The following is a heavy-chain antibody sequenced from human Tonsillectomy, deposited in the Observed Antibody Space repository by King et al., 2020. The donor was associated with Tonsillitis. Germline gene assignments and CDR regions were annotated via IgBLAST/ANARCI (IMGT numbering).Heavy chain of an antibody. D-gene: IGHD4-11*01. CDR2: INHYGSA. Sequence: VQLQQWGAGLLKPSETLSLTCAVYGGSFSVYYWSWIRQPPGKGLEWIGEINHYGSANYNPSLRSRVTISVDTSKNQISLKLTSVTAADTAVYYCAGTPGNYFDPWGQGTLVTVSS. J-gene: IGHJ5*02. V-gene: IGHV4-34*01. CDR3: AGTPGNYFDP. CDR1: GGSFSVYY.